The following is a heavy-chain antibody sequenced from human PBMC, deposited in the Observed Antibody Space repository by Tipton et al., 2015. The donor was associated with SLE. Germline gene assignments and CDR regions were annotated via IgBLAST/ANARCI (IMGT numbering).Heavy chain of an antibody. CDR3: ARLRVDTAMIYDY. CDR1: GASISSAGHY. V-gene: IGHV4-31*03. D-gene: IGHD5-18*01. Sequence: TLSLTCTVSGASISSAGHYWNWIRQQPGKGLEWIGYIYPNGDTYYNPSLKSRLTLSLDTSTNQFFLRLSSVTAADTAVYYCARLRVDTAMIYDYWGQGTLVTVSS. CDR2: IYPNGDT. J-gene: IGHJ4*02.